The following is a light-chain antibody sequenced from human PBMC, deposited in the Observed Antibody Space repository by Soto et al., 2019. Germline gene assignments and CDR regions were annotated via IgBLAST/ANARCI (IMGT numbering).Light chain of an antibody. CDR2: DAS. Sequence: DIQLTQSPASLSAYVGDRVTITCQASQDISNYLNWYQQKPGKAPKLLIYDASNLETGVPSRFSGSGSGTDFTFTISSLQPEDIATYYCQQYDNLHWTFGQGTKV. CDR1: QDISNY. J-gene: IGKJ1*01. V-gene: IGKV1-33*01. CDR3: QQYDNLHWT.